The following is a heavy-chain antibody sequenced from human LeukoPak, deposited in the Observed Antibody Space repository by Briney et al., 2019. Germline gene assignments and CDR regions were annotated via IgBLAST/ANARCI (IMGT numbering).Heavy chain of an antibody. Sequence: PGGSLRLSCAASGFTFSDYYMSWIRQAPGKGLEWVLYISSSGSTIYFADSVKGRFTISRDNAKNSLYLQMNSLRAEDTAVYYCARARNHYDSSGYWFFDYWGQGTLVTVSS. J-gene: IGHJ4*02. V-gene: IGHV3-11*01. CDR2: ISSSGSTI. CDR1: GFTFSDYY. CDR3: ARARNHYDSSGYWFFDY. D-gene: IGHD3-22*01.